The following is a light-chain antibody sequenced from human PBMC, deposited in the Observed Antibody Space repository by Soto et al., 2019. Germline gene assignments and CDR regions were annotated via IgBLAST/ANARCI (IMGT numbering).Light chain of an antibody. CDR2: WAT. V-gene: IGKV4-1*01. CDR3: QQSYGAPFA. Sequence: IVMTQSPDSLAVSLGERATINCKSRQSLLSSSNSKNYLAWYQQKPGQPPKLLIYWATTRESGVPDRFSGSGSGTDFALTISSLQAEDVAVYYCQQSYGAPFAFGPGTKVDI. J-gene: IGKJ3*01. CDR1: QSLLSSSNSKNY.